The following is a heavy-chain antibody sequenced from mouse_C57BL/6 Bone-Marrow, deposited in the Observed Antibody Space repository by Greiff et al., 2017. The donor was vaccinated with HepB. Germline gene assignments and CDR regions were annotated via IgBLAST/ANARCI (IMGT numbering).Heavy chain of an antibody. CDR3: ARGGVYDYDPYYFDY. J-gene: IGHJ2*01. CDR2: ISDGGSYT. Sequence: DVMLVESGGGLVKPGGSLKLSCAASGFTFSSYAMSWVRQTPEKRLEWVATISDGGSYTYYPDNVKGRFTISRDNAKNNLYLQMSHLKSEDTAMYYCARGGVYDYDPYYFDYWGQGTTLTVSS. CDR1: GFTFSSYA. V-gene: IGHV5-4*03. D-gene: IGHD2-4*01.